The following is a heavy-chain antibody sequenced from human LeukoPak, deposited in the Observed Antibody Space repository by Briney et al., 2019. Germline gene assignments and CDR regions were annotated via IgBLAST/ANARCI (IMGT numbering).Heavy chain of an antibody. J-gene: IGHJ4*02. CDR2: IKQDGSEK. CDR3: ASQGFDDFWSGYLDY. Sequence: GGSLRLSCAASGFTFSSYWMSWVRQAPGKGLEWVANIKQDGSEKYYVDSVKGRFTISGDNAKNSLYLQMNSLRAEDTAVYYCASQGFDDFWSGYLDYWGQGTLVTVSS. V-gene: IGHV3-7*01. CDR1: GFTFSSYW. D-gene: IGHD3-3*01.